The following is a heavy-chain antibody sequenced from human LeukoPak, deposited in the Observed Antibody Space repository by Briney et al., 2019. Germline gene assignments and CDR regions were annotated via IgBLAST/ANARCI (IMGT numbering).Heavy chain of an antibody. CDR1: GYTFTNYG. CDR3: ARDRGGLFDY. D-gene: IGHD3-10*01. CDR2: ISANNGNR. Sequence: ASVKVSCKASGYTFTNYGISWVRQAPGQGLEWMGWISANNGNRNYALKLQDRVSMTTDTSTSTAYMELRSLRSDDTAVYYCARDRGGLFDYWGQGTLVTVSS. J-gene: IGHJ4*02. V-gene: IGHV1-18*01.